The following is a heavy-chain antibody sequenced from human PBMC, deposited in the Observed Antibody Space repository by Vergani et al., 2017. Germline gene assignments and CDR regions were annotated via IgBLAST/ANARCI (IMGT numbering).Heavy chain of an antibody. D-gene: IGHD2-2*01. Sequence: QVQLVESGGGVVQPGRSLRLSCAASGFSFSSFGFHWVRQAPGKGLEWVAFIHYDGSHEYYIDSVKGRFTISRDNSKNTLILQMNGLRAEDTAVYYCARGRGWATISCYFSGAFDYWGLGTLVSVSS. CDR2: IHYDGSHE. V-gene: IGHV3-33*01. CDR1: GFSFSSFG. J-gene: IGHJ4*02. CDR3: ARGRGWATISCYFSGAFDY.